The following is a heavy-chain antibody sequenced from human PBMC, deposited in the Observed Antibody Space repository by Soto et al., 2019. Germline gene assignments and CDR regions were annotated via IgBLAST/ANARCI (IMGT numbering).Heavy chain of an antibody. J-gene: IGHJ4*02. CDR3: ARGLKTMTTVVTVLFDY. Sequence: GGSLRLSCAASGFTFSSYEMNWVRQAPGKGLEWVSYISSSGSTIYYADSVKGRFTISRDNAKNSLYLQMNSLRAEDTAVYYCARGLKTMTTVVTVLFDYWGQGTLVTVYS. CDR2: ISSSGSTI. CDR1: GFTFSSYE. V-gene: IGHV3-48*03. D-gene: IGHD4-17*01.